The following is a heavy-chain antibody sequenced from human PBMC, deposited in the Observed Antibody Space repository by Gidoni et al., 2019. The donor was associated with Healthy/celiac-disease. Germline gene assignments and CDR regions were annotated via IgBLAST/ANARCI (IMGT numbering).Heavy chain of an antibody. CDR2: ISYDGSNK. D-gene: IGHD6-13*01. J-gene: IGHJ4*02. V-gene: IGHV3-30*04. CDR1: GFTFSSYA. CDR3: ARDRSTAAAGIFDY. Sequence: QVQLVESGGGVVQPGRSLRLSCAASGFTFSSYAMHWVRQAPGKGLEWVAVISYDGSNKYYADSVKGRFTISRDNSKNTLYLQMNSLRAEDTAVYYCARDRSTAAAGIFDYWGQGTLVTVSS.